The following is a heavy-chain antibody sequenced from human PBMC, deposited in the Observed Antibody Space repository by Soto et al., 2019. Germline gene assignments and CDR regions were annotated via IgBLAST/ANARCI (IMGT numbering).Heavy chain of an antibody. CDR3: ARPTRYYYDSSGQSAWFDP. D-gene: IGHD3-22*01. Sequence: SVKVSCKASGGTFSSYAISWVRQAPGQRLEWMGGIIPIFGTANYAQKFQGRVTITADESTSTAYMELSSLRSEDTAVYYCARPTRYYYDSSGQSAWFDPWGQGTLVTVSS. CDR1: GGTFSSYA. V-gene: IGHV1-69*13. CDR2: IIPIFGTA. J-gene: IGHJ5*02.